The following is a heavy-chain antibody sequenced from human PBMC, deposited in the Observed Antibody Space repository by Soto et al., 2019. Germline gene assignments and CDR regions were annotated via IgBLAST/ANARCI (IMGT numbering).Heavy chain of an antibody. J-gene: IGHJ4*02. Sequence: EVQLVESGGGLVQPGGSLRLSCAASVTVSSNYMTWVRQAPGKGLEWVSVIYSAGSTYYADSVKGRFTISRDNSRNTLYLKMNGLRVEDTAVYYRASDTVAVAGTDYWDQGTLVTVS. CDR2: IYSAGST. CDR3: ASDTVAVAGTDY. CDR1: VTVSSNY. V-gene: IGHV3-66*01. D-gene: IGHD6-19*01.